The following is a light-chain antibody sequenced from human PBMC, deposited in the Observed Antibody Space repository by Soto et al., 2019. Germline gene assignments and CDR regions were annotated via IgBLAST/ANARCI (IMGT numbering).Light chain of an antibody. CDR3: KSYDGGNTYV. CDR1: KNDIGVYDF. Sequence: QSALTQPPSASGSPGQSVTISCTGTKNDIGVYDFVSWYQHHPGKAPRLIIYEVVQRPSGVPDRFSGSKSGNTASLTVSGVQDADDAAYFCKSYDGGNTYVFGSGTKLTVL. CDR2: EVV. V-gene: IGLV2-8*01. J-gene: IGLJ1*01.